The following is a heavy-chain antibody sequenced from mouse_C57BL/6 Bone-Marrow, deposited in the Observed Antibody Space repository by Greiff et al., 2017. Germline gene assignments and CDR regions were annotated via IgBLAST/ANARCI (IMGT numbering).Heavy chain of an antibody. V-gene: IGHV1-64*01. Sequence: QVQLQQPGAELVKPGASVKLSCKASGYTFTSYWMHWVKQRPGQGLEWIGMIHPNSGSTNYNEKFKSKATLTVDKSSSTAYIQISSLTSEDSAVYYCANPGEYDYAYCFDYWGQGTTLTVSS. J-gene: IGHJ2*01. CDR3: ANPGEYDYAYCFDY. CDR2: IHPNSGST. D-gene: IGHD2-4*01. CDR1: GYTFTSYW.